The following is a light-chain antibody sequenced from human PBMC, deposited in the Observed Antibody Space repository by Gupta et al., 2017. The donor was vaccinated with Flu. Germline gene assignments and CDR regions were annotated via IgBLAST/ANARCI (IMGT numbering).Light chain of an antibody. Sequence: GDRVTITCRASQGLSSWLAWYQLKPGKAPKILIFAASSLLSGVPPRFSGSGSGTDFSLTISSLQPEDSATYYCQQTYNFPRTFGQGTKVEVK. J-gene: IGKJ1*01. CDR2: AAS. CDR1: QGLSSW. CDR3: QQTYNFPRT. V-gene: IGKV1-12*01.